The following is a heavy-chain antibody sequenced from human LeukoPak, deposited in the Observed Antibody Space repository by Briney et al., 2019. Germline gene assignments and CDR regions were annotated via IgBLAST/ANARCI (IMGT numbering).Heavy chain of an antibody. V-gene: IGHV1-69*05. CDR2: IIPIFGTA. CDR3: ARGEVATMTYYYYYMDV. Sequence: SVKVSCKASGGTFSSYAISWVRQAPGQGLEWMGGIIPIFGTANYAQKFQGRVTITTDESTSTAYMELGSLRSEDTAVYYCARGEVATMTYYYYYMDVWGKGTTVTVSS. D-gene: IGHD5-12*01. CDR1: GGTFSSYA. J-gene: IGHJ6*03.